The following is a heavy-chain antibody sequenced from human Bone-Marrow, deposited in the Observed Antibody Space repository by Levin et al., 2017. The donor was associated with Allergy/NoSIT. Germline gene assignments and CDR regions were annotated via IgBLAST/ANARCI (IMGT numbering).Heavy chain of an antibody. CDR3: ASHMGGPVTETDH. D-gene: IGHD2-21*02. CDR2: VSADGNGK. Sequence: PGGSLRLSCEVSGFSFSAYAMHWVRQAPGKGLEWVARVSADGNGKYYSDSVKGRFTISRDNSRNLVFVQMNGLRPEETAVYYCASHMGGPVTETDHWGQGTLVAVS. CDR1: GFSFSAYA. V-gene: IGHV3-30*03. J-gene: IGHJ4*02.